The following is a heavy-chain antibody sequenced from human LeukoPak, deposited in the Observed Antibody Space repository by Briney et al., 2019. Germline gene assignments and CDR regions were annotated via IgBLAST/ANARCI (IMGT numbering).Heavy chain of an antibody. D-gene: IGHD5-12*01. J-gene: IGHJ5*02. CDR1: GFTFDDYT. V-gene: IGHV3-43*01. CDR3: ARDRGYSGYDT. Sequence: PGGSLRLSCAASGFTFDDYTMHWVRQAPGKGLEWVSLISWDGGNTCYADSVKGRFTISRDNAKNSLYLQMNSLRAEDTAVYYCARDRGYSGYDTWGQGTLVTVSS. CDR2: ISWDGGNT.